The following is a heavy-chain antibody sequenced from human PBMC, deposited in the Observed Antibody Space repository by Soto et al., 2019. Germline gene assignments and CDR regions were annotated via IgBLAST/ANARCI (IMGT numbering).Heavy chain of an antibody. CDR2: ISGSGGST. CDR1: GFTFSSYA. V-gene: IGHV3-23*01. CDR3: AKAYSITMIVEVITAPFDY. Sequence: GGSLRLSCAASGFTFSSYAMSWFRQAPGKGLEWVSAISGSGGSTYYADSVKGRFTISRDNSKNTLYLQMNSLRAEDTAVYYCAKAYSITMIVEVITAPFDYWGQGTLVTVSS. J-gene: IGHJ4*02. D-gene: IGHD3-22*01.